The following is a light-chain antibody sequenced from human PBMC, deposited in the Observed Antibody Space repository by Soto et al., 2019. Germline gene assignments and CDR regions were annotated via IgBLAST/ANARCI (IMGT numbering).Light chain of an antibody. V-gene: IGLV2-23*02. Sequence: QSALTQPASVSGSPGQSITISCTGTSSDVGSYNLVSWYQQHPGKAPKLMIYEVSKRPSGVSNRFSGPKSGNTASLTISGLQAEDEADYYCCSYAGSRVFGGGTQLTVL. J-gene: IGLJ3*02. CDR2: EVS. CDR1: SSDVGSYNL. CDR3: CSYAGSRV.